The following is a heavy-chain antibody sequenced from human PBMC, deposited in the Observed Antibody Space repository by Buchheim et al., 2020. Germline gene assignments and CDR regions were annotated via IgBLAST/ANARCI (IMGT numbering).Heavy chain of an antibody. Sequence: QVQLQESGPGLVKPSETLSLTCTVSGGSISSYYWSWIRQPPGKGLEWIGYIYYSGSTNYNPSLKSRVTISVDTSKNQFSLKLSSVTAADTAVYYCARGIVVVAATPQVGWFDPWGHGTL. J-gene: IGHJ5*02. CDR3: ARGIVVVAATPQVGWFDP. D-gene: IGHD2-15*01. CDR2: IYYSGST. V-gene: IGHV4-59*01. CDR1: GGSISSYY.